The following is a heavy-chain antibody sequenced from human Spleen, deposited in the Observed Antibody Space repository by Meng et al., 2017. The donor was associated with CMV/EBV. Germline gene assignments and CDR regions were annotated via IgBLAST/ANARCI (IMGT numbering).Heavy chain of an antibody. D-gene: IGHD3-3*01. J-gene: IGHJ5*02. CDR3: AKGPTDFWSGYYIVS. Sequence: GGSLRLSCAASGAASGFPFSNSAMHWVRQAPGKGLQWVALIWYDGSNEYYADSVKGRFTISRDNSKNTLYLQMNSLRAEDTAVYYCAKGPTDFWSGYYIVSWGQGTLVTVS. CDR2: IWYDGSNE. CDR1: GFPFSNSA. V-gene: IGHV3-33*06.